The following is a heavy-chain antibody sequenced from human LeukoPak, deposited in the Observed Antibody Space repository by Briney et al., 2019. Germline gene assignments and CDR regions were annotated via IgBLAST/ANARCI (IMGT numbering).Heavy chain of an antibody. CDR3: ARGPYSSGSSADY. J-gene: IGHJ4*02. CDR2: ISGSGDST. V-gene: IGHV3-23*01. Sequence: PGGSLRLSCAASGFTFSNYAMSWVRQAPGKGLEWVSAISGSGDSTYYADSVKGRFTISRDNAKNSLYLQMNSLRAEDTAVYYCARGPYSSGSSADYWGQGTLVTVSS. CDR1: GFTFSNYA. D-gene: IGHD6-19*01.